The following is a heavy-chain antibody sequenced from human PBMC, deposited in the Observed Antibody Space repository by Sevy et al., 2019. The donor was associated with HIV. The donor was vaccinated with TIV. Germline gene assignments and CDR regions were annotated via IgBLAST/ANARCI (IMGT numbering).Heavy chain of an antibody. D-gene: IGHD5-12*01. CDR3: GKCTLWVYDPTNRKCGMDV. J-gene: IGHJ6*02. CDR1: GYNFINYG. V-gene: IGHV1-18*01. Sequence: ASVKVSCKASGYNFINYGISWVRQAPGQGFEWVGGSSPFTGSPNYPQKLQDRVTVTTDTATNTAYMELRNLRSDDTAVYYCGKCTLWVYDPTNRKCGMDVWGQGTTVTVSS. CDR2: SSPFTGSP.